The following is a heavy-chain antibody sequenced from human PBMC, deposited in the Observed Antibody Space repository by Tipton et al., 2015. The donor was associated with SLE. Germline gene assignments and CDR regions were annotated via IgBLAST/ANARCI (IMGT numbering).Heavy chain of an antibody. CDR3: ARGISYGDWFDY. V-gene: IGHV4-61*01. CDR1: GYSISSGYY. CDR2: IYYSGST. Sequence: TLSLTCAVSGYSISSGYYWGWIRQPPGKGLEWIGYIYYSGSTNYNPSLKSRVTISVDTSKNQFSLRLNSVTAADTAVYYCARGISYGDWFDYWGQGTLVTVSS. J-gene: IGHJ4*02. D-gene: IGHD4-17*01.